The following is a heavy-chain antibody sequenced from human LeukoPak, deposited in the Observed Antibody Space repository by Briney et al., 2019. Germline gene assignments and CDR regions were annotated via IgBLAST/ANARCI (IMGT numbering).Heavy chain of an antibody. CDR1: GFSVSSTF. V-gene: IGHV3-53*01. CDR3: ARGIGESQDW. J-gene: IGHJ4*02. D-gene: IGHD3-10*01. Sequence: GGSLRLSCAASGFSVSSTFMTWVRQAPGRGLEWVPVIYGGGSTFYADSVKGRFTISRDNSGNTVFLQMNSLRGEDTAVYYCARGIGESQDWWGQGTLVTVSS. CDR2: IYGGGST.